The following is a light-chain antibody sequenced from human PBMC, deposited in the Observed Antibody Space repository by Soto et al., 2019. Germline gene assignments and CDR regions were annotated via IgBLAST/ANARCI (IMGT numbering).Light chain of an antibody. CDR1: DSDVGAYDS. J-gene: IGLJ1*01. CDR2: KGT. V-gene: IGLV2-23*01. CDR3: CSSAPESTYV. Sequence: QSALAQPASVSGSPGQSITISCTGTDSDVGAYDSVSWYRQHPHKAPQLIIYKGTQRPSGVSNRISGATSGNAASLTISGLQADDEAAYFCCSSAPESTYVFGTGTKLTVL.